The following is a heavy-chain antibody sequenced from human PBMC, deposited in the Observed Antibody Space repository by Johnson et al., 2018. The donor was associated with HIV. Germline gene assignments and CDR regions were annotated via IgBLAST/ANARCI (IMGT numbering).Heavy chain of an antibody. D-gene: IGHD5-18*01. CDR2: INWNGGST. J-gene: IGHJ3*02. CDR3: TRLPSGYSRDAFDI. Sequence: VQLVESGGGVVQPGRSLRLSCAASGFTFDDYGMSWVRQAPGKGLEWVSGINWNGGSTGYADSLKGRFTISRDNSKNTLYLQMNSLRAEDTAVYYCTRLPSGYSRDAFDIWGQGTMVTVSS. V-gene: IGHV3-20*04. CDR1: GFTFDDYG.